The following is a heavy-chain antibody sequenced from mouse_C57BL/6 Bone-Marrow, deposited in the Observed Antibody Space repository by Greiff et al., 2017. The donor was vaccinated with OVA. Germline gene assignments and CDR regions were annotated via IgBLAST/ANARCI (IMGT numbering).Heavy chain of an antibody. CDR3: AREATVVPPFAY. Sequence: VHLVESGAELARPGASVKLSCKASGYTFTSYGISWVKQRTGQGLEWIGEIYPRSGNTYYNEKFKGKATLTADKSSSTAYMELRSLTSEDSAVYFCAREATVVPPFAYWGQGTLVTVSA. V-gene: IGHV1-81*01. J-gene: IGHJ3*01. D-gene: IGHD1-1*01. CDR2: IYPRSGNT. CDR1: GYTFTSYG.